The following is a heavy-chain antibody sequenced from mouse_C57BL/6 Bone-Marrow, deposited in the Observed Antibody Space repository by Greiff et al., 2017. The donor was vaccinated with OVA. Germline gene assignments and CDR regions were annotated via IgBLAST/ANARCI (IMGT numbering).Heavy chain of an antibody. CDR3: GRNYDYEEWYFDV. D-gene: IGHD2-4*01. CDR2: INPSTGGT. J-gene: IGHJ1*03. Sequence: VQLQQSGPELVKPGASVKISCKASGYSFTGYYMNWVKQSPEKSLEWIGEINPSTGGTTYNQKFKAKATLTVDKSSSTAYMQLKSLTSEDSAVYYCGRNYDYEEWYFDVWGTGTTVTVSS. CDR1: GYSFTGYY. V-gene: IGHV1-42*01.